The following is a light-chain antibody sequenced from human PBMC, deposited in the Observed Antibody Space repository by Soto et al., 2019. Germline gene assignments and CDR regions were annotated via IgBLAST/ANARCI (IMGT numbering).Light chain of an antibody. CDR1: QIILTY. J-gene: IGKJ5*01. CDR3: QQYNNWPIT. Sequence: EIVLTQSPVTLSVSPGARATLSCRASQIILTYLAWYQQKPGQAPRLLIYGASTRATGIPARFSGSGSGTEFTLTISSLQSEDFEIYYCQQYNNWPITFGQGTRLE. CDR2: GAS. V-gene: IGKV3-15*01.